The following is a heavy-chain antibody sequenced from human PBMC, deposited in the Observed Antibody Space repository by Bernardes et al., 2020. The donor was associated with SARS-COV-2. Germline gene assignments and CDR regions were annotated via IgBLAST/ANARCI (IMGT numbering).Heavy chain of an antibody. CDR1: GDSVSGYY. CDR2: INDRGRS. J-gene: IGHJ3*02. Sequence: SETLSVTCTVSGDSVSGYYWSWIRQSPGQGLEWIGNINDRGRSNYNPSLKSRLSMSVSASKNQLSLKLRSVTAADTAVYFCAKGPWFDSSGSDIWGQGTMVTVSS. D-gene: IGHD3-22*01. CDR3: AKGPWFDSSGSDI. V-gene: IGHV4-59*02.